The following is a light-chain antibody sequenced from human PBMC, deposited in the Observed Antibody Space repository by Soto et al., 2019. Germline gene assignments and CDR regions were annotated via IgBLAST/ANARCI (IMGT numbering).Light chain of an antibody. CDR2: DAS. Sequence: EIVLTQSPATLSLSPGERATLSWRASQRISSYVAWYQQKPGQAPRLFIYDASNRATGIPARFSGSGSGTDFTLTIISLEPEDFAVYYCQQRSEWPITFGQGTRLEIK. CDR3: QQRSEWPIT. CDR1: QRISSY. J-gene: IGKJ5*01. V-gene: IGKV3-11*01.